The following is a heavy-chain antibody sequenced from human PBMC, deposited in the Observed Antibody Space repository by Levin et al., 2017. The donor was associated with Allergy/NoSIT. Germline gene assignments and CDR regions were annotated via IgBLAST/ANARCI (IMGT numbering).Heavy chain of an antibody. Sequence: ASVKVSCKASGYTFSSYGITWVRQAPGQGLEWMGWISAYNGNTNYAQKLQGRVTMTTDTSTSTAYMDLRNLMSDDTAVYYCARGSGTSFYTYWGQGTLVTVSS. J-gene: IGHJ4*02. CDR3: ARGSGTSFYTY. D-gene: IGHD2-2*02. CDR2: ISAYNGNT. CDR1: GYTFSSYG. V-gene: IGHV1-18*01.